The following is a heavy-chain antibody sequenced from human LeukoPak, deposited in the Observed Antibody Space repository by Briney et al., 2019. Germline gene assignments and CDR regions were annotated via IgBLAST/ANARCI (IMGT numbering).Heavy chain of an antibody. J-gene: IGHJ4*02. Sequence: PSETLSLTCAVYGGSFSGYYWSWIRQPPGKGLEWIGEINHSGSTNYNPSLKSRVTISVDTSKNQFSLKLSSVTAADTAVYYCARVDPYCGGDCYFFYFDYWGQGTLVTVSS. CDR3: ARVDPYCGGDCYFFYFDY. CDR1: GGSFSGYY. D-gene: IGHD2-21*02. V-gene: IGHV4-34*01. CDR2: INHSGST.